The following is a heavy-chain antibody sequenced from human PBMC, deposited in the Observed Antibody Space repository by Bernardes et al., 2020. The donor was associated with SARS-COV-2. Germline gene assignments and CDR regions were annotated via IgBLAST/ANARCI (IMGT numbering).Heavy chain of an antibody. D-gene: IGHD4-4*01. CDR3: AKPVLQYHFDF. Sequence: GGSLRLSCPASGFTFSSYAMSWVRQAPGKGLEWVSAISASGGSTYYADSVKGRFTISRDNSKNTLYLQMNSLRAEDTAVYYCAKPVLQYHFDFWGQGTLVTVSS. J-gene: IGHJ4*02. CDR2: ISASGGST. V-gene: IGHV3-23*01. CDR1: GFTFSSYA.